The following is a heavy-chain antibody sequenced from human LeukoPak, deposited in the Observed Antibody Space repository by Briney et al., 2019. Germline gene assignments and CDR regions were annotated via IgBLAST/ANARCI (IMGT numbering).Heavy chain of an antibody. V-gene: IGHV3-53*01. CDR1: GFSVSNNY. Sequence: GGSLRLSCAASGFSVSNNYMSWVRQAPGKGLEWVSVLYSGGNSYYADSVKGRFTISRDNSKNTLYLQMNSLRVEDTAVYYCARDDGGMDVWGQGTTVTVSS. J-gene: IGHJ6*02. CDR3: ARDDGGMDV. CDR2: LYSGGNS. D-gene: IGHD5-24*01.